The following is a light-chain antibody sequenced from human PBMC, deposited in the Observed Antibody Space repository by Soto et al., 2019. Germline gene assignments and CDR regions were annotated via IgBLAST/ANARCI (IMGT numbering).Light chain of an antibody. CDR3: HYYDTSLGGRGV. CDR2: NHN. V-gene: IGLV1-40*01. Sequence: QSVLTQPPSVSGAPGQTVTIACSGSSSNIGAVYEVHWYQQPPGTAPRLLIYNHNYRPSGVPDRFSGSKSSTSASLVITGLQPVDEADDYCHYYDTSLGGRGVFGGGTKLTVL. CDR1: SSNIGAVYE. J-gene: IGLJ3*02.